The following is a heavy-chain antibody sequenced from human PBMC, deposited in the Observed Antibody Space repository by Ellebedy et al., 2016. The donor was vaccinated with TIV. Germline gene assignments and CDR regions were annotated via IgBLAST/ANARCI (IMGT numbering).Heavy chain of an antibody. CDR2: IYPGDSDT. V-gene: IGHV5-51*01. J-gene: IGHJ5*02. Sequence: GESLKISCKGSGYSFTSYWIGWVRQMPGKGLKWMGIIYPGDSDTRYSPSFQGQVTVSADKSSSTAYLQWRSLQASDTAMYYCARRFSSLRFGVFDPWGQGTLVTVSS. D-gene: IGHD5/OR15-5a*01. CDR3: ARRFSSLRFGVFDP. CDR1: GYSFTSYW.